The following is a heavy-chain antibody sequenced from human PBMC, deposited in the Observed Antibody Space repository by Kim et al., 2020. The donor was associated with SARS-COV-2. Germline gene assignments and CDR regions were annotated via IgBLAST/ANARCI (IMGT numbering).Heavy chain of an antibody. CDR2: MNPNSGNT. CDR1: GYTFTSYD. J-gene: IGHJ3*02. D-gene: IGHD6-13*01. V-gene: IGHV1-8*01. CDR3: ARGLLSSEAAAAPNDAFDI. Sequence: ASVKVSCKASGYTFTSYDINWVRQATGQGLEWMGWMNPNSGNTGYAQKFQGRVTMTRNTSISTAYMELSSLRSEDTAVYYCARGLLSSEAAAAPNDAFDIWGQGTMVTVSS.